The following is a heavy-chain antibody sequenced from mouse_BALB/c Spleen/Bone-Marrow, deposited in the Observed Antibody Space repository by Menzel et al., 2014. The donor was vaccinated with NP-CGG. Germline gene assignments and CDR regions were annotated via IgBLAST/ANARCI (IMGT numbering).Heavy chain of an antibody. CDR1: GYTFSSYW. CDR3: GNYYAMDY. CDR2: ILPGSGST. J-gene: IGHJ4*01. Sequence: QVQLQQSGAELMKPGASVKISCKATGYTFSSYWIEWVKRRPGHGLEWIGEILPGSGSTNYNEKFKGKATFTADTSSNTAYMQLSSLTSEDSAVYYCGNYYAMDYWGQGTSVTVSS. V-gene: IGHV1-9*01.